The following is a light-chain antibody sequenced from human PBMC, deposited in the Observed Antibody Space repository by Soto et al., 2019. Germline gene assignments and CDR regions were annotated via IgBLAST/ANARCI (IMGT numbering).Light chain of an antibody. CDR1: QSVPSNY. V-gene: IGKV3-20*01. Sequence: EIVLTQSPGTLSLSPGERATLSCRASQSVPSNYLAWYQQKPGQAPRLLIYDASTRATAFPDRFSASGSGTDCTLTIIRLEPEDFALYYCQQYGNSRITFGPGTKVDLK. CDR2: DAS. J-gene: IGKJ3*01. CDR3: QQYGNSRIT.